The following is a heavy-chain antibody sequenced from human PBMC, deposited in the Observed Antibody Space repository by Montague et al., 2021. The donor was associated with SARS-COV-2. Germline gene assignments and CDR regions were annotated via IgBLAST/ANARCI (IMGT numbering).Heavy chain of an antibody. J-gene: IGHJ6*02. CDR1: GGSISTTSYY. D-gene: IGHD3/OR15-3a*01. Sequence: SETLSLTCTVSGGSISTTSYYWGWIRQPPGKGLEWIASIFYSGTTYYNPSLRSRVTISVQTSKNQFSLTVASVTAADTAIYYCANDFKNSYAMDVWGQGTTVIVSS. CDR3: ANDFKNSYAMDV. CDR2: IFYSGTT. V-gene: IGHV4-39*07.